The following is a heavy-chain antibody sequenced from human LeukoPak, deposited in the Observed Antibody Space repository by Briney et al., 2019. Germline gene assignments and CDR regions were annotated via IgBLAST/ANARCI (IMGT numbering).Heavy chain of an antibody. Sequence: SVKVSCKASGGTFSSYAISWVRQAPGQGLEWMGGIIPIFGTANYAQKFQGRVTITADESTSTAYMELSSLRSEDTAVYYCARGLPAATHYYYYYMDVWGKGTTVTVSS. CDR3: ARGLPAATHYYYYYMDV. D-gene: IGHD2-2*01. J-gene: IGHJ6*03. CDR2: IIPIFGTA. CDR1: GGTFSSYA. V-gene: IGHV1-69*13.